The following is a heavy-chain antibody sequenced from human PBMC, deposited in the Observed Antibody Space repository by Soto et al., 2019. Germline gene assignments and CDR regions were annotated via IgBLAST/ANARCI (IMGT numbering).Heavy chain of an antibody. Sequence: ASVKVSCKASGYSFTGLDINWVRQTAGQGLEWMGWMQPSTGRTGYAQKFQGRVTMTRDTSINTAYMELTTLTSDDTAFYYCARGVSAGVDYWGQGTLVTVSS. V-gene: IGHV1-8*01. CDR2: MQPSTGRT. CDR3: ARGVSAGVDY. J-gene: IGHJ4*02. CDR1: GYSFTGLD. D-gene: IGHD1-26*01.